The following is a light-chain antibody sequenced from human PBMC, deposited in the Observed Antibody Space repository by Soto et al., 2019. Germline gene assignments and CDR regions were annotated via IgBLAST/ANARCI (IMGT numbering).Light chain of an antibody. J-gene: IGKJ5*01. CDR2: GAS. V-gene: IGKV3-15*01. Sequence: EIVMTQSPATLSVSPGERATLSCRASQSVSSNLAWYQQKPGQAPRLLIYGASTRATGIPVRFSGSGSGTEFTLTISSLQSEDFAVYYCQQYNNWPTLGQGTRLEIK. CDR1: QSVSSN. CDR3: QQYNNWPT.